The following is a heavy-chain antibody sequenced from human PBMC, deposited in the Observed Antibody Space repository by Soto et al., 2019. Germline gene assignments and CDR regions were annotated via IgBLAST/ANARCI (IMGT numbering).Heavy chain of an antibody. CDR1: GFTFSSYA. CDR3: AKEKVQATAMVNLEYYFDY. Sequence: GGSLRLSCAASGFTFSSYAMSWVRQAPGKGLEWVSAISGSGGSTYYADSVKGRFTISRDNSKNTLYLQMNSLRAEDTAVYYCAKEKVQATAMVNLEYYFDYWGQGTLVTVSS. J-gene: IGHJ4*02. CDR2: ISGSGGST. D-gene: IGHD5-18*01. V-gene: IGHV3-23*01.